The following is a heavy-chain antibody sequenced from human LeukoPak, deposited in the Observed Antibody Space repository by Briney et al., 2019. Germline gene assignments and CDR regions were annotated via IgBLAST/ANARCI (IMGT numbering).Heavy chain of an antibody. D-gene: IGHD2/OR15-2a*01. CDR1: GFTFSGSA. CDR2: IRSKANSYAT. J-gene: IGHJ3*01. Sequence: GGSLRLSCAASGFTFSGSAMHWVRQASGKGLEWVGRIRSKANSYATAYAASVKGRFTISRDDSKNTAYLQMNSLKTEDTAVYYCTTDDYYSNTPFDLDSFDFWGQGTMVTVSS. CDR3: TTDDYYSNTPFDLDSFDF. V-gene: IGHV3-73*01.